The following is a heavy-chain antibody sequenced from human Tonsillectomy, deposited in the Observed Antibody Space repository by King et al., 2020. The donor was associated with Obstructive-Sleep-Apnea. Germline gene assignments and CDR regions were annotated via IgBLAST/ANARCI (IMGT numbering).Heavy chain of an antibody. CDR1: GGTFSSYA. J-gene: IGHJ6*02. V-gene: IGHV1-69*01. CDR3: ARDDPLITVPTKVYYYYGMDV. D-gene: IGHD4-11*01. Sequence: VQLVQSGAEVKKPGSSVKVSCKASGGTFSSYAISWVRQAPGQGLEWMGGIIPIFGTANYAQKFQGRVTITADESTSTAYMELSSLRSEDTAVYYCARDDPLITVPTKVYYYYGMDVWGQGTTVTVSS. CDR2: IIPIFGTA.